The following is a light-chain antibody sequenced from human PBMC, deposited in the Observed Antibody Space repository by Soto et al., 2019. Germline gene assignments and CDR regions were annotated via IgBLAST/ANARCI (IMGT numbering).Light chain of an antibody. CDR2: ASS. V-gene: IGKV1-39*01. CDR1: QSIGND. CDR3: QQTYSAPFT. Sequence: DIQMTQSPSSLSASVGDRVTITCRTSQSIGNDLNWYQQRPGKAPKLLIYASSSLPTGVPSRFSGSGSGTDFTLTLSSLQPEDFATYFCQQTYSAPFTFGPGTRLEIK. J-gene: IGKJ5*01.